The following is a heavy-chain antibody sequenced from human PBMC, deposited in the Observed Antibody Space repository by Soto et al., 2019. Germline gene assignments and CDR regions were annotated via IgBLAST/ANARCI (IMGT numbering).Heavy chain of an antibody. CDR3: ARQQSSIAARPDWYFDL. Sequence: SETLSLTCTVSGGSISSSSYYWGWIRQPPGKGLEWIGSIYYSGSTYYNPSLKSRVTISVDTSKNQFSLKLSSVTAADTAVYYCARQQSSIAARPDWYFDLWGRGTLVTVYS. D-gene: IGHD6-6*01. J-gene: IGHJ2*01. CDR1: GGSISSSSYY. CDR2: IYYSGST. V-gene: IGHV4-39*01.